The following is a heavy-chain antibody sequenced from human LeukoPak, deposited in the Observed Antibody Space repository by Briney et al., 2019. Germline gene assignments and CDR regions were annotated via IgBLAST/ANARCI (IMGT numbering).Heavy chain of an antibody. D-gene: IGHD6-19*01. Sequence: PGGSLRLSCAASGFTFSNYWMSWVRQAPGKGLEWVANIKKDGSGKYYVDSVKGRFTISRDNVNNSLYLQMNSLRAEDTAVYYCARGGGWYADYWGQGTLVTVSS. J-gene: IGHJ4*02. V-gene: IGHV3-7*03. CDR2: IKKDGSGK. CDR1: GFTFSNYW. CDR3: ARGGGWYADY.